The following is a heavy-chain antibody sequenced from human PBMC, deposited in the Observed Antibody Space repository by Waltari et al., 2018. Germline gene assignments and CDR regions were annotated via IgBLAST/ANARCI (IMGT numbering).Heavy chain of an antibody. D-gene: IGHD6-13*01. CDR3: AHRTIGSSWPGDY. V-gene: IGHV2-5*01. Sequence: QITLKESGPTLVKPTQTLTLTCTFSGFSLSPSGVGVGWIRPPPGKALEWLALIYWSADKRYSPSLKSRITISTDACKNQVVLTRTNRDHADTATYHCAHRTIGSSWPGDYWGQGTLVTVSS. CDR1: GFSLSPSGVG. CDR2: IYWSADK. J-gene: IGHJ4*02.